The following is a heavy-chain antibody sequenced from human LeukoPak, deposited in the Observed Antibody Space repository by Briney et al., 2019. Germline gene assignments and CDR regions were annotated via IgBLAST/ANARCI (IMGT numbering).Heavy chain of an antibody. Sequence: GGSLRLSCAASGFNFDDYGMSWVRQAPGKGLEWVSGIDWNGGSTGYADSVKGRFTISTDTAKNSLSLQMNSLRAEDTAVYYCASSPLSHCSGTSCQYHDAFDIWGQGTMVTVCS. CDR1: GFNFDDYG. CDR3: ASSPLSHCSGTSCQYHDAFDI. V-gene: IGHV3-20*04. J-gene: IGHJ3*02. CDR2: IDWNGGST. D-gene: IGHD2-2*01.